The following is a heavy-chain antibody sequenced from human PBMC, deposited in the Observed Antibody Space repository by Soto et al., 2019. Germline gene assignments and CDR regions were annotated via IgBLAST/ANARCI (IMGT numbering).Heavy chain of an antibody. CDR2: IYASGST. CDR1: GGSISGGVYY. Sequence: QVQLQESGPGLVKPSETLSLTCTVSGGSISGGVYYWSWIRQPPGKGLEWIGYIYASGSTYYNPSLKDRVTISVDTSNNQFSLRLTSVTAADSAVYYCAREVIPLTTDWYFDLWGRGTLVTVSP. J-gene: IGHJ2*01. V-gene: IGHV4-30-4*01. D-gene: IGHD4-17*01. CDR3: AREVIPLTTDWYFDL.